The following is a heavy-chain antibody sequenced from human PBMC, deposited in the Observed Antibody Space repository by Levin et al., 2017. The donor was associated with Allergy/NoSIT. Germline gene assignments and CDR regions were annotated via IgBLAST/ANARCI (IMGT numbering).Heavy chain of an antibody. CDR3: ARDIQKYYYDSSGYSLAGR. V-gene: IGHV1-69*13. Sequence: SVKVSCKASGGTFSSYAISWVRQAPGQGLEWMGGIIPIFGTANYAQKFQGRVTITADESTSTAYMELSSLRSEDTAVYYCARDIQKYYYDSSGYSLAGRWGQGTLVTVSS. CDR1: GGTFSSYA. J-gene: IGHJ4*02. CDR2: IIPIFGTA. D-gene: IGHD3-22*01.